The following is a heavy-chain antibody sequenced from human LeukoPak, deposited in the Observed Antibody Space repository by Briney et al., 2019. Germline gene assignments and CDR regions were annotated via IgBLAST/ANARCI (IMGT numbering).Heavy chain of an antibody. V-gene: IGHV4-4*02. CDR2: IYHSGST. J-gene: IGHJ4*02. D-gene: IGHD3-22*01. CDR1: GGSISSSNW. Sequence: SETLSLTCAVSGGSISSSNWWSWVRQPPGKGLEWIGEIYHSGSTNYNPSLKSQVTISVDKSKNQFSLKLSSVTAADTAVYYCARAGGYTSPDYWGQGTLVTVSS. CDR3: ARAGGYTSPDY.